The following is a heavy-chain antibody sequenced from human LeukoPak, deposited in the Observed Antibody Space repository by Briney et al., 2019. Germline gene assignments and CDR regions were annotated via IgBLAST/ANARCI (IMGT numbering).Heavy chain of an antibody. CDR1: GYTFTSYG. Sequence: GASVKVSCKASGYTFTSYGISWVRQAPGQGLEWMGWISAYNGNTNYAQKLQGRVTMTTDTSTSTAYMELRSLRSDDPAVYYCARDHCSGGSCYRSPTDYWGQGTLVTVSS. J-gene: IGHJ4*02. CDR3: ARDHCSGGSCYRSPTDY. CDR2: ISAYNGNT. V-gene: IGHV1-18*01. D-gene: IGHD2-15*01.